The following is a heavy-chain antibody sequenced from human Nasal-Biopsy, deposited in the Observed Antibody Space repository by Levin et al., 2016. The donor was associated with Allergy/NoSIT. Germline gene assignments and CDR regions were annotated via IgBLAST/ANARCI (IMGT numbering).Heavy chain of an antibody. CDR3: ARHEVPYYYDSSGDAFDK. CDR1: GYSFTTHW. V-gene: IGHV5-51*01. Sequence: GGSLRLSCKGSGYSFTTHWIGWVRQMPGKGLEWMGITYPGASDSRYSPSFQGQVTISADESISTAYLQWTSLKASDTAMYFCARHEVPYYYDSSGDAFDKWGQGTMVTVSS. CDR2: TYPGASDS. D-gene: IGHD3-22*01. J-gene: IGHJ3*02.